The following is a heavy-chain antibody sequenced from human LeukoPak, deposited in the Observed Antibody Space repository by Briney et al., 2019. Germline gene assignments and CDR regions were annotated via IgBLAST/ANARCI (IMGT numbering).Heavy chain of an antibody. V-gene: IGHV3-30*18. J-gene: IGHJ4*02. D-gene: IGHD3-16*01. CDR1: GGSISSYY. CDR3: AKEGSTTFREDFDC. CDR2: ASSDGDTT. Sequence: LSLTCTVSGGSISSYYWSWVRQAPGKGLEWVAVASSDGDTTYYADSVKGRFTISRDNSRNTLYLQMNSLRAEDTAVYYCAKEGSTTFREDFDCWGQGTQVIVSS.